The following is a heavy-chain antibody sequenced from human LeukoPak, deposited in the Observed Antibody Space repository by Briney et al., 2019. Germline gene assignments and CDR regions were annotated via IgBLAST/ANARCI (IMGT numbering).Heavy chain of an antibody. CDR1: GFTFSSYA. D-gene: IGHD2-15*01. V-gene: IGHV3-23*01. Sequence: GGSLRLSCAASGFTFSSYAMSWVRRAPGKGLEGVSAISGSGGSTYYADSVKGRFTISRDNSRNTLYLQMNSLRAEDTAVYYCAKDQAQMRLSVVTCAFDIWGQGTMVTVSS. CDR3: AKDQAQMRLSVVTCAFDI. J-gene: IGHJ3*02. CDR2: ISGSGGST.